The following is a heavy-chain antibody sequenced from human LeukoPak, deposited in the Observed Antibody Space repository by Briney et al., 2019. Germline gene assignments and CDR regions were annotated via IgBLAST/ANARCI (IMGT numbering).Heavy chain of an antibody. Sequence: PSETLSLTCAVYGGSFSGYYWSWIRQPPGKGLERIGEINHSGSTNYNPSLKSRVTISVDTSKNQFSLKLSSVTAADTAVYYCARYIVGAVDYWGQGTLVTVSS. CDR3: ARYIVGAVDY. CDR2: INHSGST. J-gene: IGHJ4*02. CDR1: GGSFSGYY. D-gene: IGHD1-26*01. V-gene: IGHV4-34*01.